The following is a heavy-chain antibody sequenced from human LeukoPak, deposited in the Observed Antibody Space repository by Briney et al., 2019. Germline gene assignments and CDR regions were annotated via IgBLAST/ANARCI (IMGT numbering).Heavy chain of an antibody. D-gene: IGHD4-17*01. CDR2: IHNAVTI. Sequence: GGSLRLSCAASGFTFSNYRMNWVRQAPGKGLEWVSVIHNAVTIHYADSVKGRFTISSDSSKNTVYFQMNSLRAEDTAVYYCILTTVTTSIEYWGPGTLVTVSP. CDR1: GFTFSNYR. J-gene: IGHJ4*02. CDR3: ILTTVTTSIEY. V-gene: IGHV3-53*01.